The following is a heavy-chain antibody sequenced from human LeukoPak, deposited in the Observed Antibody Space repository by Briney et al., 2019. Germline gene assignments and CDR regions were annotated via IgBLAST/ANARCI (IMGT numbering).Heavy chain of an antibody. J-gene: IGHJ5*02. CDR1: GGSISGYY. D-gene: IGHD2-2*01. CDR2: INHSGST. CDR3: ARLYCSSTSCPNEGWFDP. Sequence: SETLSLTCTVSGGSISGYYWSWIRQPPGKGLEWIGEINHSGSTNYNPSLKSRVTISVDTSKNQFSLKLSSVTAADTAVYYCARLYCSSTSCPNEGWFDPWGQGTLVTVSS. V-gene: IGHV4-34*01.